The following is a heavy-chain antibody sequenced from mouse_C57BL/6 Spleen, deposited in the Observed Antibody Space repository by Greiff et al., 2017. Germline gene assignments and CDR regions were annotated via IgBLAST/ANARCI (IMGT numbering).Heavy chain of an antibody. D-gene: IGHD3-1*01. CDR1: GYTFTDYN. CDR2: INPNNGAT. Sequence: EVKLLESGPELVKPGASVKISCKASGYTFTDYNMDWVKQSHGKSLEWIGGINPNNGATNYNQKFKGKATLTVDQSSSTAYMELNSLTSEDPAVYYCAREGGRLGALDYWGQGTSVTVSS. CDR3: AREGGRLGALDY. V-gene: IGHV1-18*01. J-gene: IGHJ4*01.